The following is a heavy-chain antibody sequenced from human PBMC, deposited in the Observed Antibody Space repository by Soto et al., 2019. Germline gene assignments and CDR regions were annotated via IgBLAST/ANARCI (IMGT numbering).Heavy chain of an antibody. J-gene: IGHJ3*02. V-gene: IGHV3-7*01. CDR3: VRDPTPYDDSSDSWYDALDI. D-gene: IGHD3-22*01. Sequence: EVQLMESGGGLVQPGGSLRVSCEVSGFISSNYWMTWVRQAAGKGLEWVANINEDGTKKNYADSVRGRFTISRNNPKNSLSLEMENPKAEETAVYSCVRDPTPYDDSSDSWYDALDIWGQGTKVTVSS. CDR1: GFISSNYW. CDR2: INEDGTKK.